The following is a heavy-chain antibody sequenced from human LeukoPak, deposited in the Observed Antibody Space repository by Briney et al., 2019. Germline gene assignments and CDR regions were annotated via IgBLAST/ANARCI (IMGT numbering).Heavy chain of an antibody. CDR1: GGIFSSYA. Sequence: GSSVKVSCKASGGIFSSYAISWVRQAPGQGLEWMGRIIPILGIANYAQKFQGRGTITADKSTSTAYMDLSSLRSEDTAVYYCARDLPPYYFDYWGQGTLVTVSS. J-gene: IGHJ4*02. CDR3: ARDLPPYYFDY. CDR2: IIPILGIA. V-gene: IGHV1-69*04.